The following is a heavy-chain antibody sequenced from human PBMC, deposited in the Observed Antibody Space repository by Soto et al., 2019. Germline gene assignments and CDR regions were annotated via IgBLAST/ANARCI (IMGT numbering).Heavy chain of an antibody. J-gene: IGHJ4*02. CDR2: IYPSGGTT. CDR1: GYTLTGYY. V-gene: IGHV1-46*01. Sequence: QVQLVQSGADVKKPGASVRVSCKGSGYTLTGYYVHWVRQAPGQGFEWMGVIYPSGGTTSNAQKYQDRVPITRNTSTSTAYMDLSSLRSEDTAVYYCARPATATPPYYFDSWGQGTLVTVSS. CDR3: ARPATATPPYYFDS.